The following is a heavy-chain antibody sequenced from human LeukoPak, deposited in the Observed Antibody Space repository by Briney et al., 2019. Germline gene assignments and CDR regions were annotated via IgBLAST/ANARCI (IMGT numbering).Heavy chain of an antibody. CDR2: IYHSGST. CDR3: ARGHYYDSSGYYGGYYYYGMDV. CDR1: GGSFSGYS. Sequence: PSETLSLTCAVYGGSFSGYSWSWIRQPPGKGLEWIGYIYHSGSTYYNPSLKSRVTISVDRSKNQFSLKLSSVTAADTAVYYCARGHYYDSSGYYGGYYYYGMDVWGQGTTVTVSS. V-gene: IGHV4-34*01. D-gene: IGHD3-22*01. J-gene: IGHJ6*02.